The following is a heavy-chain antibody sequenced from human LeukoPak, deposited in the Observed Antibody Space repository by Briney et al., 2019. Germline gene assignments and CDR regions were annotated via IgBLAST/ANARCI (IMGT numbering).Heavy chain of an antibody. CDR1: GFTLSSYA. D-gene: IGHD3-22*01. CDR2: IVGSENRA. J-gene: IGHJ5*02. Sequence: GGSLRLSCAASGFTLSSYAMSWVRQAPGKGLEWVSVIVGSENRAYYADSVKGRFTISRDNSKNTLYLQMNSLRAEDTAVYYCAKSVWGSSGYYPNWFDPWGQGTLVTVSS. V-gene: IGHV3-23*01. CDR3: AKSVWGSSGYYPNWFDP.